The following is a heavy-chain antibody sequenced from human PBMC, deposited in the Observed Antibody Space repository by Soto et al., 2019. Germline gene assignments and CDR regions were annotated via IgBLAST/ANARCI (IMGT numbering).Heavy chain of an antibody. V-gene: IGHV1-2*04. CDR1: GYTFTGYY. Sequence: ASVKVSCKASGYTFTGYYMHWVRQAPGQGLEWMGWINADNGSTNYAQKFQGWVTMTRDTSVSTAYMELSSLRSEDTAVYTCARSLMNPAMVTFYYFDYWGQGTQVTVSS. J-gene: IGHJ4*02. CDR2: INADNGST. D-gene: IGHD5-18*01. CDR3: ARSLMNPAMVTFYYFDY.